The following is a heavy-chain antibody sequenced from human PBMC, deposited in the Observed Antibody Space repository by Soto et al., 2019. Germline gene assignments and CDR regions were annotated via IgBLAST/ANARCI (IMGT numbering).Heavy chain of an antibody. CDR2: IYYSGST. J-gene: IGHJ4*02. D-gene: IGHD1-1*01. Sequence: QMQLQESGPGLVKPSETLSLTCTVSGGSISRNSYYWGWIRQPPGKGLEWIGSIYYSGSTYYNPSLKGRVTLSVDTSKTQFSLKLSSVTAADTAVYYCGRHDWNGVDYWGQGTLVTVSS. V-gene: IGHV4-39*01. CDR1: GGSISRNSYY. CDR3: GRHDWNGVDY.